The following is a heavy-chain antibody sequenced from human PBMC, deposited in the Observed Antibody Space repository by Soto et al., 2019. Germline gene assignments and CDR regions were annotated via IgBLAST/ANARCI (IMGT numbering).Heavy chain of an antibody. CDR1: GDSITSNSYF. CDR3: ARHFSVDYFDY. V-gene: IGHV4-39*01. CDR2: IYYSGTT. Sequence: PSETLSLTCTVSGDSITSNSYFWAWIRQPPGKGLEWIGSIYYSGTTYYNPSLKSRVTISVDRSKNQFSLKLSSVTAADTAVYYWARHFSVDYFDYWGQGARVTVSS. J-gene: IGHJ4*02.